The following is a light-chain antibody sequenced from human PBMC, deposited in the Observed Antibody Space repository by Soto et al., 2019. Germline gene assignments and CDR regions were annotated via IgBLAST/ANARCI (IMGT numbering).Light chain of an antibody. CDR1: QSVGINY. CDR3: QQYGSSPPLT. Sequence: EIVVTQSPGTLSLSPGERATLSCRASQSVGINYLAWYQQKPGQAPRLLIYGASSRATGLPDRFSGSGSGTDFTLTISRLEPEDFASYYCQQYGSSPPLTFGGGTKVEIK. CDR2: GAS. J-gene: IGKJ4*01. V-gene: IGKV3-20*01.